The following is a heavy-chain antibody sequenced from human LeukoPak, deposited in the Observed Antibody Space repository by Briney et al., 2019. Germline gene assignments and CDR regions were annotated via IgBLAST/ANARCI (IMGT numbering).Heavy chain of an antibody. CDR3: ARHKALVVTHPLDY. D-gene: IGHD3-22*01. CDR2: IYYSGGT. J-gene: IGHJ4*02. CDR1: GGSISSYY. V-gene: IGHV4-59*08. Sequence: SETLSLTCTVSGGSISSYYWSWIRQPPGKGLEWIGRIYYSGGTNYNPSLKSRVTMSVDTSKNQFSLKLSSVTAADTAVYYCARHKALVVTHPLDYWGQGALVTVSS.